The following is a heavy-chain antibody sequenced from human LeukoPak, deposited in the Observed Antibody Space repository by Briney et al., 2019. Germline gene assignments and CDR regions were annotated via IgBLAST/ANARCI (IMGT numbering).Heavy chain of an antibody. J-gene: IGHJ4*02. CDR2: TRNKANSYTT. CDR3: ARGDSSCWYFFDY. Sequence: GGSLRLSCAASGFTFSDHYMDWVRQAPGKGLEWVGRTRNKANSYTTEYAAAVKGRFTISRDDSKNSLYLQMNSLKTEDTAVYYCARGDSSCWYFFDYWGQGTLVTVSS. V-gene: IGHV3-72*01. D-gene: IGHD6-19*01. CDR1: GFTFSDHY.